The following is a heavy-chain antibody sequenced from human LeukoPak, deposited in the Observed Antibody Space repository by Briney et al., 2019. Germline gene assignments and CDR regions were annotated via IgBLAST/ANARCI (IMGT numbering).Heavy chain of an antibody. CDR1: GGSISSYY. D-gene: IGHD1-26*01. CDR3: ARRVGATFFDY. CDR2: IYYSGST. J-gene: IGHJ4*02. V-gene: IGHV4-59*01. Sequence: SETLSLTCTVSGGSISSYYWSWIRQPPGKGLEWIGYIYYSGSTNYNPSLKSRVTISVDTSKNQFSLKLSSVTAAGTAVYYCARRVGATFFDYWGQGTLVTVSS.